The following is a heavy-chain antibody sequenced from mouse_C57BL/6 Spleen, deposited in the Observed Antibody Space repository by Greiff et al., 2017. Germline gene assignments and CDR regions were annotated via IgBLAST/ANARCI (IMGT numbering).Heavy chain of an antibody. CDR2: SRNKANDYTT. J-gene: IGHJ1*03. Sequence: EVMLVESGGGLVQSGRSLRLSCATSGFTFSDFYMEWVRQAPGKGLEWIAASRNKANDYTTEYSASVKGRFIVSRDTSQSILYLQMNALRAEDTAIYYCARDAHYYGSSWYFDVWGTGTTVTVSS. V-gene: IGHV7-1*01. CDR1: GFTFSDFY. D-gene: IGHD1-1*01. CDR3: ARDAHYYGSSWYFDV.